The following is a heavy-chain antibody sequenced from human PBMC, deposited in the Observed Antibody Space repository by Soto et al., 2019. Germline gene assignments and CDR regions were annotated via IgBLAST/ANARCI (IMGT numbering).Heavy chain of an antibody. V-gene: IGHV3-11*06. CDR1: GFTFSDYY. J-gene: IGHJ4*02. Sequence: AGGSLRLSCAASGFTFSDYYMSWIRQAPGKGLEWVSYISSSSSYTNYADSVKGRFTISRDNAKNSLYLQMNSLRAEDTAVYYCARVGYYDSSGYPPFDYWGQGTLVTVSS. CDR2: ISSSSSYT. CDR3: ARVGYYDSSGYPPFDY. D-gene: IGHD3-22*01.